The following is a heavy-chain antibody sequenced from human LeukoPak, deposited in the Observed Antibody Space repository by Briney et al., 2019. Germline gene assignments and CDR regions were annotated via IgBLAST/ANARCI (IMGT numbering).Heavy chain of an antibody. CDR2: IRNSGDST. V-gene: IGHV3-23*01. CDR1: GFTFSRYD. CDR3: ARAGDIVVVVAPDYYMDV. Sequence: PGGSLRLSCAASGFTFSRYDMSWARQAPGKGLEWVSTIRNSGDSTYYADSVKGRFTISRDNAKNSLYLQMNSLRAEDTAVYYCARAGDIVVVVAPDYYMDVWGKGTTVTVSS. D-gene: IGHD2-15*01. J-gene: IGHJ6*03.